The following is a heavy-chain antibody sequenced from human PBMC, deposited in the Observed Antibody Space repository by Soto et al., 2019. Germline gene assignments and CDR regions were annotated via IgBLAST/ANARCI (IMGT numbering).Heavy chain of an antibody. CDR1: GYTFTSYG. CDR2: INPNSGGT. J-gene: IGHJ4*02. Sequence: ASVKVSCKASGYTFTSYGISWVRQAPGQGLEWMGWINPNSGGTNYAQKFQGWVTMTRDTSISTAYMELSRLRSDDTAVYYCARDLSFAPLIAVAFDYWGQGTLVTVSS. V-gene: IGHV1-2*04. D-gene: IGHD6-19*01. CDR3: ARDLSFAPLIAVAFDY.